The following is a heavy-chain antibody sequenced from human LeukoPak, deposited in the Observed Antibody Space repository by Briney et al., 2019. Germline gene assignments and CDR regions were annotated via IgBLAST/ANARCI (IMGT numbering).Heavy chain of an antibody. CDR1: GGSISSYY. CDR3: ARGLLAAAGTDY. V-gene: IGHV4-59*01. J-gene: IGHJ4*02. D-gene: IGHD6-13*01. Sequence: PSETLSLTCTVSGGSISSYYWSWIRQPPGKGLEWIGYIYYSGSTNYNPSLKSRATISVDTSKNQFSLKLSSVTAADTAVYYCARGLLAAAGTDYWGQGTLVTVSS. CDR2: IYYSGST.